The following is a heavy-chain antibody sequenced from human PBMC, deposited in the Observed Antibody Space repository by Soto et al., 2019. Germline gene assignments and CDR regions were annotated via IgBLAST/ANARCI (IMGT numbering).Heavy chain of an antibody. CDR2: ISDNGGST. CDR1: GFTFRSSA. Sequence: GGSLRLSCAASGFTFRSSAMSWVRQAPGKGLEWVSTISDNGGSTFHADSVNGRFTISRDNAKNTLYLQMNSLRAEDTAVYYCTRGLSTSSLWGQGTLVTVSS. V-gene: IGHV3-23*01. D-gene: IGHD6-6*01. CDR3: TRGLSTSSL. J-gene: IGHJ4*02.